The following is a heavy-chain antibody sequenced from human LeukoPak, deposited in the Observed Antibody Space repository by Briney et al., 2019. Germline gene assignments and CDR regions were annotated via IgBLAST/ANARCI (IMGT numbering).Heavy chain of an antibody. J-gene: IGHJ4*02. V-gene: IGHV3-7*01. CDR3: ARDQRSHYYGSGSYSI. CDR1: GFTFSSYW. CDR2: IKQDGSEK. D-gene: IGHD3-10*01. Sequence: PGGSLRLSCAASGFTFSSYWMSWVRQAPGKGLDWVANIKQDGSEKYYVDSVKGRFTISRDNAKNSLYLQMNSLRAEDTAVYYCARDQRSHYYGSGSYSIWGQGTLVTVSS.